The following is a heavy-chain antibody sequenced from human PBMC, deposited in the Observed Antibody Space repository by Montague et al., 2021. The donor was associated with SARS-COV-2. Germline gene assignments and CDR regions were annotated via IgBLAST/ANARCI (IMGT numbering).Heavy chain of an antibody. CDR3: AGHARGEGYASWFDS. Sequence: SETLSLTCTVSGDSVSRCCSYWIRNRQATGLGLDWYGYNNYTASRKHTPYIQISLTISVDTSKNQFSLKLSSVTAADTAVYYCAGHARGEGYASWFDSWGQGTLVTVSS. CDR1: GDSVSRCCSY. J-gene: IGHJ5*01. V-gene: IGHV4-61*01. CDR2: NNYTASR. D-gene: IGHD5-24*01.